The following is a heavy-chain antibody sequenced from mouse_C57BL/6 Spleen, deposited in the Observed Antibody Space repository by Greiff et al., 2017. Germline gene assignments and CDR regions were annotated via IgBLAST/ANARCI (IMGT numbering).Heavy chain of an antibody. CDR2: IDPSDSET. D-gene: IGHD1-1*01. J-gene: IGHJ2*01. Sequence: QVQLQQPGAELVRPGSSVKLSCKASGYTFTSYWMHWVKQRPIKGLEWIGNIDPSDSETHYNQKFKDKATLTVDKSSSTAYMQLNSLTSEDSAVYYCARGALTVVAQFDYWGQGTTLTVSS. CDR1: GYTFTSYW. V-gene: IGHV1-52*01. CDR3: ARGALTVVAQFDY.